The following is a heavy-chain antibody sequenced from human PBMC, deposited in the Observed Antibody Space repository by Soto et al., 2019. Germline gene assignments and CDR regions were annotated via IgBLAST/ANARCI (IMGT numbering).Heavy chain of an antibody. Sequence: GESLKISCNGSGYSFTSYWIGWVRQMPGKGLEWMGIIYPGDSDTRYSPSFQGQVTISADKSISTAYLQWSSLKASDTAMYHCARSGDGSLYYYYGMDVWGQGTTVTVSS. CDR3: ARSGDGSLYYYYGMDV. CDR1: GYSFTSYW. D-gene: IGHD5-12*01. J-gene: IGHJ6*02. V-gene: IGHV5-51*01. CDR2: IYPGDSDT.